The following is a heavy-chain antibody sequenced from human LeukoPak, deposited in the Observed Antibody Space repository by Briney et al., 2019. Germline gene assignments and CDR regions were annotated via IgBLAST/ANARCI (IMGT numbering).Heavy chain of an antibody. J-gene: IGHJ2*01. V-gene: IGHV3-9*01. CDR3: AVSTYSSSWYYWYFDL. CDR1: GFTFDDYA. D-gene: IGHD6-13*01. CDR2: ISWNSGSI. Sequence: GGSLRLSCAASGFTFDDYAMHWVRQAAGKGLEWVSGISWNSGSIGYADSVKGRFTISRDNAKNSLYLPMNSLRAEDTALYYCAVSTYSSSWYYWYFDLWGRGTLVTVSS.